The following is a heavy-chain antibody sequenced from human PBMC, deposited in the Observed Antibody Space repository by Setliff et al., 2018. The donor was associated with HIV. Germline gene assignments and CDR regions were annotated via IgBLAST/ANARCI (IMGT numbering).Heavy chain of an antibody. V-gene: IGHV3-30*04. J-gene: IGHJ4*02. D-gene: IGHD5-18*01. CDR1: GFSFRTYA. CDR2: ISFDGDNK. CDR3: ARDGGYTYGGGAFDY. Sequence: PGGSLRLSCAASGFSFRTYAMHWVRQAPGKGLDWVSLISFDGDNKYYADSVKGRFTISRDISKSTLYLQMNSLRPEDTAVYYCARDGGYTYGGGAFDYWGRGTLVTVSS.